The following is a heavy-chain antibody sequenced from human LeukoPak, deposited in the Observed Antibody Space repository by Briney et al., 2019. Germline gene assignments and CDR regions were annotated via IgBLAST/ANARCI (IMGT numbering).Heavy chain of an antibody. V-gene: IGHV3-73*01. CDR3: TRLLEWNVQGMDV. CDR2: IRSKANSYAT. Sequence: GGSLRLSCAASGFTFSGSAMHWVRQASGKGLEWVGRIRSKANSYATLYDASVKGRFTISRDDSKNTTYLQMNNLKIEDTAVCYCTRLLEWNVQGMDVWGQGTTVTVSS. CDR1: GFTFSGSA. D-gene: IGHD1-1*01. J-gene: IGHJ6*02.